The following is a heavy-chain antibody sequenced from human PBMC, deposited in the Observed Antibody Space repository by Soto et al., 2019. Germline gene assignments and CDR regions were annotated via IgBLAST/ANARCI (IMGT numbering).Heavy chain of an antibody. V-gene: IGHV3-33*03. CDR3: AKDEVSRKYYGHSLDV. D-gene: IGHD4-17*01. CDR1: GFTFSNYG. Sequence: QVQLVESGGGLVQPGRSLRLSCVVSGFTFSNYGMHWLRQAPGKGLVWVADIWYDGSGQRYAGSVQGRFSISRDNSKNTLYLQINSLRVEDTAVYYCAKDEVSRKYYGHSLDVWGQGTTVTVSS. J-gene: IGHJ6*02. CDR2: IWYDGSGQ.